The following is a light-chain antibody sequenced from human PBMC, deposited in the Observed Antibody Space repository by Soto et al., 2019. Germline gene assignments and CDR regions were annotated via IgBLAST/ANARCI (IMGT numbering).Light chain of an antibody. CDR2: DAS. CDR3: QQRSNGPPPYT. J-gene: IGKJ2*01. CDR1: QSVSSY. Sequence: EIVLTQSPATLSLSPGERATLSCRASQSVSSYLAWYKQKPGQDPRLLIYDASNRATGIPARLSGSGSGTDFTLTISSLEPEDFAVYYCQQRSNGPPPYTFGPGTKLEIK. V-gene: IGKV3-11*01.